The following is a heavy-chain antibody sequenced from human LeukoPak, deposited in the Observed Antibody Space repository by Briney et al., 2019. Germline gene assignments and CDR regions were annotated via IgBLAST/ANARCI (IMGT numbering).Heavy chain of an antibody. CDR1: GYSFTGYY. V-gene: IGHV1-2*02. J-gene: IGHJ1*01. Sequence: ASVKVSCKASGYSFTGYYLHWVRQAPGQGLEWMGWINPNSGGTNYAQKFQGRVTMTRDTSISTAYMELSRLRSDDTAVYCCAREAEYYDSSGYWEYFQHWGQGTLVTVSS. CDR3: AREAEYYDSSGYWEYFQH. CDR2: INPNSGGT. D-gene: IGHD3-22*01.